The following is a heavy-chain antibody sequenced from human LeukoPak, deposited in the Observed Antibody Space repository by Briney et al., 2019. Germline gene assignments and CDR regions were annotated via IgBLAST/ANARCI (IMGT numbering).Heavy chain of an antibody. J-gene: IGHJ6*03. V-gene: IGHV3-53*01. D-gene: IGHD3-10*01. CDR2: IYSDNT. Sequence: GGSLRLSCAASGFTFSNYGMSWVRQAPGKGLEWVSFIYSDNTHYSDSVKGRFTISRDNSKNTLYLQMNSLRAEDTAVYYCARDRITMVRGPPAGNYYYYYYMDVWGKGTTVTISS. CDR1: GFTFSNYG. CDR3: ARDRITMVRGPPAGNYYYYYYMDV.